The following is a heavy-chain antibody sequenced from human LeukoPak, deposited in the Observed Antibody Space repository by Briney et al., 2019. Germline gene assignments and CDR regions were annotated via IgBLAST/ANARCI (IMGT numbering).Heavy chain of an antibody. Sequence: PGGSLRLSCAASGFTFSSYSMNWVRQAPGKGLAWVSSISSSSIYIYYADSVKGRFTISRDNAKNSLYLQMNSLRAEDTAVYYCARDPDIVVVPAAMAGDYWGQGTLVTVSS. CDR2: ISSSSIYI. CDR1: GFTFSSYS. D-gene: IGHD2-2*01. V-gene: IGHV3-21*01. J-gene: IGHJ4*02. CDR3: ARDPDIVVVPAAMAGDY.